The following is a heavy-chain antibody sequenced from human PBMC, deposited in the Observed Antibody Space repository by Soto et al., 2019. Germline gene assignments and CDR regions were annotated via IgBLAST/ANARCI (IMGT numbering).Heavy chain of an antibody. V-gene: IGHV4-59*08. CDR1: GGSISSYY. Sequence: QVQLQESGPGLVKPSETLSLTCTVSGGSISSYYWSWIRQPPGKGLEWIGYIYYSGSTNYNPSLKSRVTISVDTAKNQFPLKLSSVTAADPAVDFWGRVPPTFGEYYYYYMDVWGKGTTVTVSS. J-gene: IGHJ6*03. CDR3: GRVPPTFGEYYYYYMDV. CDR2: IYYSGST. D-gene: IGHD3-10*01.